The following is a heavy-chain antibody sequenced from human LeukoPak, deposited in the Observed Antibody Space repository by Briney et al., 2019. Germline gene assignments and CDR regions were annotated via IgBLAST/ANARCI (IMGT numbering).Heavy chain of an antibody. CDR3: ARDRGYGFDY. Sequence: PGGSLRLSCAACGFTFSSYWMHWVRQVPGKGLVWVSHIKSDRSSTSYADSVKGRFTISRDNDKNTLYLQMNSLRAEDTAVYYCARDRGYGFDYWGQGTLVTVSS. V-gene: IGHV3-74*01. D-gene: IGHD5-18*01. CDR1: GFTFSSYW. J-gene: IGHJ4*02. CDR2: IKSDRSST.